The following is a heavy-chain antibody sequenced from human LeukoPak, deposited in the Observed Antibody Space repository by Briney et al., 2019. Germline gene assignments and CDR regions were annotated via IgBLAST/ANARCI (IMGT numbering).Heavy chain of an antibody. Sequence: GASVKVSCKASGYTFTRYGISWVRQAPVQGLEWMGWISAYNGNTNYAQKFQGRVTMTTDTSTSTAYMELRSLRSDDTAVYYCARGPYCSGGTCYSQYFDYWGQGTLVTVSS. CDR1: GYTFTRYG. V-gene: IGHV1-18*01. CDR2: ISAYNGNT. D-gene: IGHD2-15*01. CDR3: ARGPYCSGGTCYSQYFDY. J-gene: IGHJ4*02.